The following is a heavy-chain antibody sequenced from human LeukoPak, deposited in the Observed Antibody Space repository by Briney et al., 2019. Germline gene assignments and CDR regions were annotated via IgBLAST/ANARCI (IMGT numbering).Heavy chain of an antibody. Sequence: PGMSLRLSCAVSGFIFSNHGMHWVRQAPGKGLEWLSVISYDGRKNYYADSVKGRFTISRDNSKNTLYLQMNSLRAEDTALYYCAKENTNAMDYFDYWGQGTQVTVSS. CDR2: ISYDGRKN. V-gene: IGHV3-30*18. CDR1: GFIFSNHG. D-gene: IGHD1/OR15-1a*01. J-gene: IGHJ4*02. CDR3: AKENTNAMDYFDY.